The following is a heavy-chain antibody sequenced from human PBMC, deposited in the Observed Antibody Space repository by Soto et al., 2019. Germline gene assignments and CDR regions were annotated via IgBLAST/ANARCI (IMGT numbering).Heavy chain of an antibody. V-gene: IGHV1-69*02. CDR3: ARGGGYGGNSARVS. CDR1: GGTFSSYT. J-gene: IGHJ5*02. D-gene: IGHD2-21*02. Sequence: QVQLVQSGAEVKKPGSSVKVSCKASGGTFSSYTISWVRQAPGQGLEWMGRIIPILGIANYAQKFQGRVTITANNSPSTAYRELSSLRSEDTAVYYCARGGGYGGNSARVSWGQGTLVTLSS. CDR2: IIPILGIA.